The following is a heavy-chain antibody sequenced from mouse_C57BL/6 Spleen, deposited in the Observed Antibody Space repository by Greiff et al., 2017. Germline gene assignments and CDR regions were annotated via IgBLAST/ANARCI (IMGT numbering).Heavy chain of an antibody. V-gene: IGHV1-7*01. D-gene: IGHD1-1*01. CDR1: GYTFTSYW. Sequence: QVQLKQSGAELAKPGASVKLSCKASGYTFTSYWMHWVKQRPGQGLEWIGYINPSSGYTKYKQKFKDKATLTADKSSSTAYMQLSSLTYADSAVYYCARDAVVTGDFGYWGQGTTLTVSS. CDR2: INPSSGYT. CDR3: ARDAVVTGDFGY. J-gene: IGHJ2*01.